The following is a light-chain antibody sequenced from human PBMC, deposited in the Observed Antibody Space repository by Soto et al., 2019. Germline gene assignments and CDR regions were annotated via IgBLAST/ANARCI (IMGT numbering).Light chain of an antibody. Sequence: IMLSLSPGTLSLTKGERATLSCRASQSVSNNYLAWYQQKPGQAPRLLIYGASNRATGIPDRFSGSGSGTDFTLTISRLEPEDFAVYYCQQYGSSGTFGEGTKV. V-gene: IGKV3-20*01. CDR3: QQYGSSGT. CDR1: QSVSNNY. CDR2: GAS. J-gene: IGKJ4*02.